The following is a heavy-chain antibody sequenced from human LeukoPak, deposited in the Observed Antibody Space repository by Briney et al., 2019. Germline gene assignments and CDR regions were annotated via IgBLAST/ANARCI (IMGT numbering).Heavy chain of an antibody. CDR2: IFPIFATA. CDR1: GRTFSSYA. V-gene: IGHV1-69*15. Sequence: SVKVPCNSSGRTFSSYAIRWVRQAPGQGLEWMGRIFPIFATANYAQKFQGRVTITADESTSTAYMELSSLRSEDTAVYYCARESGSYEAYFDYWGQGTLVTVSS. CDR3: ARESGSYEAYFDY. J-gene: IGHJ4*02. D-gene: IGHD1-26*01.